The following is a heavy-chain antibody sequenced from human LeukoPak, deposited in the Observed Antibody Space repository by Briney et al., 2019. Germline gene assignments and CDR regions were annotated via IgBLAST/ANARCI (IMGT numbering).Heavy chain of an antibody. D-gene: IGHD2/OR15-2a*01. CDR1: GFTFNNYH. CDR2: ISNSGGNT. V-gene: IGHV3-23*01. Sequence: HTGGSLRLSCTASGFTFNNYHMAWVRQAPGRGLESISSISNSGGNTYYSGSVKGRFTISRDNSQTTVGLQMNSLTAEDTAKYYCARIFSLTPTYWYGLDVWGQGTTVTVSS. CDR3: ARIFSLTPTYWYGLDV. J-gene: IGHJ6*02.